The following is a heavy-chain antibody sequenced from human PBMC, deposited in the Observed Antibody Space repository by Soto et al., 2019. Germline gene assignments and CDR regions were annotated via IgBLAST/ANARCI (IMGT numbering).Heavy chain of an antibody. CDR2: IYYSGST. CDR3: ARGADWFDP. V-gene: IGHV4-59*01. CDR1: GGSISSYY. J-gene: IGHJ5*02. Sequence: SETLSLTCTVSGGSISSYYWSWIRQPPGKGLEWIGYIYYSGSTNYNPSLKSRVTISVDTSKNQFSLKLSSVTAADTAVYYCARGADWFDPWGQGTLVTVSS. D-gene: IGHD6-25*01.